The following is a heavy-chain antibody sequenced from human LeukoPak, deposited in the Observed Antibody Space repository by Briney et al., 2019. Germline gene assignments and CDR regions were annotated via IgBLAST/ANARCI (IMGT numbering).Heavy chain of an antibody. Sequence: PGGSLRLSCAASGFTFSGSAMHWVRQASGKGLEWVGRIRSKANSYATAYAASVKGRFTISRDDSKNTAYLQMNSLKTVDTAVYYCTIVGAADAFDIWGQGTMLTVSS. V-gene: IGHV3-73*01. D-gene: IGHD1-26*01. CDR2: IRSKANSYAT. J-gene: IGHJ3*02. CDR1: GFTFSGSA. CDR3: TIVGAADAFDI.